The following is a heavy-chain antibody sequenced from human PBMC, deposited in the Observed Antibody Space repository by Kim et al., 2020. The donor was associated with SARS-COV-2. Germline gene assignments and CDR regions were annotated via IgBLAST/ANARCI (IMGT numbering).Heavy chain of an antibody. J-gene: IGHJ4*02. V-gene: IGHV1-69*01. CDR3: ASAHVVVVAAIHY. Sequence: AQKFQGRVTITADESTSTAYMELSSLRSEDTAVYYCASAHVVVVAAIHYWGQGTLVTVSS. D-gene: IGHD2-15*01.